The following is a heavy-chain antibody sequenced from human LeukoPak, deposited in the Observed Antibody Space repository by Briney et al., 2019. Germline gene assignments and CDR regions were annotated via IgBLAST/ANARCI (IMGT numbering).Heavy chain of an antibody. Sequence: GSLRLSCAASGFTFSSYWMAWVRQAPGKGLEWLANIEKDGSQTYYVDSMEGRFTISRDNAKNSLYLQMNSLRAEDTALYYCARAGYSSGYDYWGQGTLVTVSS. J-gene: IGHJ4*02. D-gene: IGHD6-19*01. CDR1: GFTFSSYW. CDR3: ARAGYSSGYDY. CDR2: IEKDGSQT. V-gene: IGHV3-7*01.